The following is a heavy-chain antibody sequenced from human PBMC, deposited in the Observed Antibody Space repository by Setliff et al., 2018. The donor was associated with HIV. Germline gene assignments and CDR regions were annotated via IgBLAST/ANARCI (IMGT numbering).Heavy chain of an antibody. V-gene: IGHV4-39*01. CDR2: IYYSGST. CDR1: GGSISSSSYY. J-gene: IGHJ4*02. CDR3: AISGYSGYDYPGHLDY. D-gene: IGHD5-12*01. Sequence: PSETLSLTCTVSGGSISSSSYYWGWIRQPPGKGLEWIGSIYYSGSTYYNPSLKSRVTISVDTSKNQFSLKLSSVTAADTAVYYCAISGYSGYDYPGHLDYWGQGTLVTVSS.